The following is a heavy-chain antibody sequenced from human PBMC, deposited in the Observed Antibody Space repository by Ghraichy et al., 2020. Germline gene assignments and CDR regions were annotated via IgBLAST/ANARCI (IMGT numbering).Heavy chain of an antibody. V-gene: IGHV3-13*01. CDR1: GFTFSSYD. J-gene: IGHJ2*01. Sequence: GGSLRLSCAASGFTFSSYDMHWVRQATGKGLEWVSAIGTAGDTYYPGSVKGRFTISRENAKNSLYLQMNSLRAGDTAVYYCAREMGDGYLRWYFDLWGRGTLVTVSS. CDR3: AREMGDGYLRWYFDL. D-gene: IGHD5-24*01. CDR2: IGTAGDT.